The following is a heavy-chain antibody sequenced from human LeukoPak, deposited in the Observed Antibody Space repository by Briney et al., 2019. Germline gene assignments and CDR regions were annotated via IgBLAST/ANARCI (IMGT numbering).Heavy chain of an antibody. V-gene: IGHV4-34*01. CDR3: ARVLGSASPSDY. Sequence: SETLSLTCAVYGGSFSGYYWSWIRQPPGKGLEWIGEINHSGSTNYNPSLKSRVTISVDTSKNQFSLKLSSVTAADTAVYYCARVLGSASPSDYWGQGTLVTVSS. CDR1: GGSFSGYY. J-gene: IGHJ4*02. D-gene: IGHD6-6*01. CDR2: INHSGST.